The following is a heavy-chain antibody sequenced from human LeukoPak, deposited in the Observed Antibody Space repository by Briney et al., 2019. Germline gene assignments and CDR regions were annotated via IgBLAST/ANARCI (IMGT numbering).Heavy chain of an antibody. D-gene: IGHD2-8*02. Sequence: SETLSLTCTVSGGSLSSYYWSWIRQPPGKGLEWIGYIYYSGSTNYNPSLKSRVTISVDTSKNQFSLKLSSVTAADTAVYYCARDCTSAGSGMDVWGQGTTVAVSS. V-gene: IGHV4-59*01. CDR2: IYYSGST. CDR3: ARDCTSAGSGMDV. J-gene: IGHJ6*02. CDR1: GGSLSSYY.